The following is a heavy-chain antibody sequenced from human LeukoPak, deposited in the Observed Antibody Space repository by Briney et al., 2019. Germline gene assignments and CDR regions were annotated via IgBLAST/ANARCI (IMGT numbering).Heavy chain of an antibody. J-gene: IGHJ4*02. D-gene: IGHD2-15*01. CDR2: INPNSGGT. CDR3: ARDDCSGGSCLDY. V-gene: IGHV1-2*02. CDR1: GYTFTGYY. Sequence: ASVKVSCKASGYTFTGYYMHWVLQAPGQGLEWMGWINPNSGGTNYAQKFQGRVTMARDTSISTAYMELSRLRSDDTAVYYCARDDCSGGSCLDYWGQGTLVTVSS.